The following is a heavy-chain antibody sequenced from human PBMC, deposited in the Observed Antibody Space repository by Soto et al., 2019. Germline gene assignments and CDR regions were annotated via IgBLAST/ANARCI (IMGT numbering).Heavy chain of an antibody. CDR2: ITNKANSYTT. J-gene: IGHJ4*02. CDR3: TRVRLGSRRSSDY. V-gene: IGHV3-72*01. D-gene: IGHD6-19*01. CDR1: GFTFSDHY. Sequence: EVQLVESGGGLVQPEGSLRLSCAASGFTFSDHYMDWVRQAPGKGLEWVCRITNKANSYTTEYAAPVKGRFIISGDDSKTSVFLQMNRLKPGDTAVYYCTRVRLGSRRSSDYWGQGILVTVSS.